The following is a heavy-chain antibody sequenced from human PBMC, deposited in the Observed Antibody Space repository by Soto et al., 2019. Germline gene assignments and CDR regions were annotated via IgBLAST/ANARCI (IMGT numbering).Heavy chain of an antibody. J-gene: IGHJ4*02. Sequence: SETLSLTCAVSGGSIDSGGYSWSWIRQPPGKGLEWIGYIYHIGTTDYNPSLKSRVTVSVDRSKNQVSLKLGSVTAADTAFYYCARYTGTYFDSWGQGTLVTVSS. CDR1: GGSIDSGGYS. CDR3: ARYTGTYFDS. CDR2: IYHIGTT. D-gene: IGHD1-1*01. V-gene: IGHV4-30-2*01.